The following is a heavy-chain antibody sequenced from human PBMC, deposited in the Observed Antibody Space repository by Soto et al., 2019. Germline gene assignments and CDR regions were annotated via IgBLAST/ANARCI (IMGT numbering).Heavy chain of an antibody. Sequence: QVQLVQSGAEVKKPGASVKVSCKASGYTFTSYDINWVRQAAGQGLEWMGWMNPNTGNTGYAQKFQGRVTMTRHTPASTAYTALRSLRSEDTAVHYCAREIAGQFPNWGQGTVVTVSS. CDR3: AREIAGQFPN. V-gene: IGHV1-8*01. J-gene: IGHJ4*02. CDR1: GYTFTSYD. CDR2: MNPNTGNT. D-gene: IGHD4-4*01.